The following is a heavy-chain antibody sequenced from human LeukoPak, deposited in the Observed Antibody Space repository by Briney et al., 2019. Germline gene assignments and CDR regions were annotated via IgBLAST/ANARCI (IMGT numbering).Heavy chain of an antibody. CDR3: ARPGVGSGRYGAFDI. V-gene: IGHV4-59*08. CDR2: IHYSGST. J-gene: IGHJ3*02. D-gene: IGHD5-18*01. CDR1: GGSISSYY. Sequence: PSETLSLTCTVSGGSISSYYWSWIRQPPGKGLEWVGYIHYSGSTNYNPSLKSRVTISVDTSKNQFSLKLSSVTAADTAVYYCARPGVGSGRYGAFDIWGQGAMVTVSS.